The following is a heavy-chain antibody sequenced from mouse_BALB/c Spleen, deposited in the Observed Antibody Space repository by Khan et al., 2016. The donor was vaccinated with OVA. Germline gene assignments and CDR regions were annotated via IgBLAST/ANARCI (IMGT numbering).Heavy chain of an antibody. CDR2: IDPSDSET. Sequence: VQLQQSGAELVRPGASVKLSCKASGYTFTSYWMNWVKQRPGHGLEWIGRIDPSDSETHYNQMFKDKATLTVDKSSSTAYMTLSSLTSDDSAVYYCTRREKYGYDPSWFAYWGQGTLVTVSA. D-gene: IGHD2-2*01. J-gene: IGHJ3*01. CDR1: GYTFTSYW. CDR3: TRREKYGYDPSWFAY. V-gene: IGHV1-61*01.